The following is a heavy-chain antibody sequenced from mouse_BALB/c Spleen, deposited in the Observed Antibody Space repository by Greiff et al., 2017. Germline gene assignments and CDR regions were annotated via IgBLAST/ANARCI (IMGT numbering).Heavy chain of an antibody. V-gene: IGHV5-6*01. CDR3: ARLDYDGGTWFAY. J-gene: IGHJ3*01. D-gene: IGHD2-4*01. CDR1: GFTFSSYG. Sequence: EVKLMESGGDLVKPGGSLKLSCAASGFTFSSYGMSWVRQTPDKRLEWVATISSGGSYTYYPDSVKGRFTISRDNAKNTLYLQMSSLKSEDTAMYYCARLDYDGGTWFAYWGQGTLVTVSA. CDR2: ISSGGSYT.